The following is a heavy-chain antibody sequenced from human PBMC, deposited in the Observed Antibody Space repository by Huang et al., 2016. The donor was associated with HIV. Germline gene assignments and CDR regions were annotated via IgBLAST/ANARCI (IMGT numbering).Heavy chain of an antibody. CDR3: VIMDDYFDY. CDR1: GFAFSPYA. CDR2: IGCNSGDI. D-gene: IGHD2-8*01. V-gene: IGHV3-9*01. J-gene: IGHJ4*02. Sequence: VQLVESGGGLVQPGWSLRLSCAASGFAFSPYAVHWVRQSPGKGLEWVSGIGCNSGDIAYAASVSVRFVISRDNAKKSLYLKMNGLRLEDTALYFCVIMDDYFDYWGQGVLVGVSS.